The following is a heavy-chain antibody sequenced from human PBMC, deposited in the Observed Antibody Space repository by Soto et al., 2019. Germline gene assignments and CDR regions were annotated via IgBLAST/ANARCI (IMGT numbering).Heavy chain of an antibody. CDR3: AKEGGRARCYNYGNTYFDY. J-gene: IGHJ4*02. Sequence: GGSLRLSCAATGFTFGLNALSWVRQAPGKGLEWVSSISAGGASTNYADSVTGRFTISRDNSKNTLYLQMNSLSAEDTAVYYCAKEGGRARCYNYGNTYFDYWGQGTRVTISS. V-gene: IGHV3-23*01. D-gene: IGHD5-12*01. CDR1: GFTFGLNA. CDR2: ISAGGAST.